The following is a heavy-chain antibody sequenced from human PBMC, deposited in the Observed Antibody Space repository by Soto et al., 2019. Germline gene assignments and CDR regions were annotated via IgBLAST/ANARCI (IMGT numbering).Heavy chain of an antibody. V-gene: IGHV4-39*07. CDR3: ARTDRDSSSFWDSYSMDV. D-gene: IGHD6-6*01. CDR2: IYYSGST. J-gene: IGHJ6*03. CDR1: GGSISSSSYY. Sequence: PSESLSLTCTVSGGSISSSSYYWGWIRQPPGKGLEWIGGIYYSGSTYYNPSLKSRVTISVDTSKNHFSLKLSSVPAADTAVYYCARTDRDSSSFWDSYSMDVWGKGTTVTVSS.